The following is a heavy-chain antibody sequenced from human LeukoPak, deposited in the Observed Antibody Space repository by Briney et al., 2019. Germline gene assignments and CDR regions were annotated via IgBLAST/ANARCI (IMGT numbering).Heavy chain of an antibody. CDR3: ATHGGAYCSGGSCAFDI. D-gene: IGHD2-15*01. V-gene: IGHV1-24*01. J-gene: IGHJ3*02. CDR2: FHPEDGET. CDR1: GYTLTELS. Sequence: EASMKVSCKVSGYTLTELSMHWVRQAPGKGLEWMGGFHPEDGETIYAQKFQGRVTMTEDTSTDTAYMELSSLRSEDTAVYYCATHGGAYCSGGSCAFDIWGQGTMVTVSS.